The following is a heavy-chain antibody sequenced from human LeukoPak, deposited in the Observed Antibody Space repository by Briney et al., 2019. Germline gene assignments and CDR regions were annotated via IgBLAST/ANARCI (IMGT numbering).Heavy chain of an antibody. Sequence: SVKGSCKASGGTFSSYAISWVRQAPVQGLEWMGGSIPIFGTANYAQKFPGRVTITADESTSTAYMELSSLRSEDTAVYYCASVVGYSYGFDYWGQGTLVTVSS. J-gene: IGHJ4*02. CDR3: ASVVGYSYGFDY. CDR2: SIPIFGTA. V-gene: IGHV1-69*13. CDR1: GGTFSSYA. D-gene: IGHD5-18*01.